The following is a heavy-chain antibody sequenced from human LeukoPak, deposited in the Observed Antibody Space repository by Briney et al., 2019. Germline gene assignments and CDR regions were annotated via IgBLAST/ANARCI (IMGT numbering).Heavy chain of an antibody. CDR3: ARDLLQRSATGSLYYYYYGMDV. CDR1: GGSISSGGYY. CDR2: IYYSGST. D-gene: IGHD5-24*01. J-gene: IGHJ6*02. V-gene: IGHV4-61*08. Sequence: SETLSLTCTVSGGSISSGGYYWSWIRQHPGKGLEWIGYIYYSGSTNYNPSLKSRVTISVDTSKNQFSLKLSSVTAADTAVYYCARDLLQRSATGSLYYYYYGMDVWGQGTTVTVSS.